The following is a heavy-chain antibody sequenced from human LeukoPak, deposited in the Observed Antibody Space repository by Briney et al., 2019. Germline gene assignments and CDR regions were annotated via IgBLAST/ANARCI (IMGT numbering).Heavy chain of an antibody. CDR1: GDSVSSNSAT. Sequence: SHTLSLTCAISGDSVSSNSATWNWIRQSPSRGLEWLRRTYYRSKWYNDYAVSVKSRVSIKPDTSKNQFSLQLSSVTPEDTAMYFCARDPPAAGQTLNAFDIWGQGTMVTVSS. CDR3: ARDPPAAGQTLNAFDI. J-gene: IGHJ3*02. CDR2: TYYRSKWYN. D-gene: IGHD2-15*01. V-gene: IGHV6-1*01.